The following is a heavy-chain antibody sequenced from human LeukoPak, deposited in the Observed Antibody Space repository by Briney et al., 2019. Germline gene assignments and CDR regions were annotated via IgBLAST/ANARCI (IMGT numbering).Heavy chain of an antibody. CDR3: AKGQSGYSYGSTPDY. Sequence: GGSLRLSCAASGFTVSSNYMSWVRQAPGKGLEWVSVIYSGGSTYYADSVKGRFTISRHNSKNTLYLQMNSLRAEDTAVYYCAKGQSGYSYGSTPDYWGQGTLVTVSS. J-gene: IGHJ4*02. V-gene: IGHV3-53*01. CDR2: IYSGGST. D-gene: IGHD5-18*01. CDR1: GFTVSSNY.